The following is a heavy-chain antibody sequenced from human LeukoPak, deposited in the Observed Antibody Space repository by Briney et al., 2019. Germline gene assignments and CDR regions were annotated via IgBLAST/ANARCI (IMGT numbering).Heavy chain of an antibody. CDR2: IEQDGSVK. CDR3: ARWGQTSGYYYVDN. V-gene: IGHV3-7*01. Sequence: GGSLRLSCGASGVTLSSSWMTWVRQAPGRGLEWVASIEQDGSVKYYVDSVKGRFTISRDNARNSLSLQMNSLGVEDTAVYFCARWGQTSGYYYVDNWGQGTLVTVSS. CDR1: GVTLSSSW. J-gene: IGHJ4*02. D-gene: IGHD5-12*01.